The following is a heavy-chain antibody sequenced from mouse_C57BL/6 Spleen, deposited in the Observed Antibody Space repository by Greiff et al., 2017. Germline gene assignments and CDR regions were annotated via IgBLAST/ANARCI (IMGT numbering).Heavy chain of an antibody. J-gene: IGHJ2*01. D-gene: IGHD4-1*01. Sequence: EVMLVESGGGLVKPGGSLKLSCAASGFTFSDYGMHWVRQAPEKGLEWVAYISSGSSTIYYADTVKGRFTISRDNAKNTLFLQMTSLRSEDTAMYYCARPGWDAYYFDYWGQGTTLTVSS. CDR2: ISSGSSTI. CDR1: GFTFSDYG. V-gene: IGHV5-17*01. CDR3: ARPGWDAYYFDY.